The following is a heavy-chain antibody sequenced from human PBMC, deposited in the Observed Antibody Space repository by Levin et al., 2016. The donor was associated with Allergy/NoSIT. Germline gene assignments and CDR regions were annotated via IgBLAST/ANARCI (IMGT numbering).Heavy chain of an antibody. V-gene: IGHV1-69*04. Sequence: WVRQAPGQGLEWMGRIIPILGIANYAQKFQGRVTITADKSTSTAYMELSSLRSEDTAVYYCARVVGMGAKGLDYWGQGTLVTVSS. CDR3: ARVVGMGAKGLDY. D-gene: IGHD1-26*01. J-gene: IGHJ4*02. CDR2: IIPILGIA.